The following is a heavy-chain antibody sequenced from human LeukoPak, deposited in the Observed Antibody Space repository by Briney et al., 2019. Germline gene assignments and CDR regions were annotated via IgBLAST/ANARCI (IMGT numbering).Heavy chain of an antibody. CDR2: FDPEDGKT. Sequence: GASVKVSCKLSGNTLTEFSMHWVRQAPGKGLEWMGGFDPEDGKTIYAQKFQGRVTMTEDTSTDTAYMELSSLRSEDTAVYFCARVRDGYNDAYDIWGQGTVVTVSS. J-gene: IGHJ3*02. V-gene: IGHV1-24*01. CDR3: ARVRDGYNDAYDI. CDR1: GNTLTEFS. D-gene: IGHD5-24*01.